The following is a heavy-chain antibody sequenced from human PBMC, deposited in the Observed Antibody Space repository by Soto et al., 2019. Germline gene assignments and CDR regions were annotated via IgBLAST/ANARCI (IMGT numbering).Heavy chain of an antibody. V-gene: IGHV3-64*07. J-gene: IGHJ6*03. CDR1: GFTFSNYE. Sequence: EAQLVESGGGLVQPGGSVRFSCAASGFTFSNYEMHWVRQAPGKGLEYVSGISNNGAHTDYAESVKGRFTISRDNSENTLYLQMGSLRAEDMALYYCARRGYGSRWPNVYMDVWGKGTTVTVS. CDR2: ISNNGAHT. CDR3: ARRGYGSRWPNVYMDV. D-gene: IGHD6-13*01.